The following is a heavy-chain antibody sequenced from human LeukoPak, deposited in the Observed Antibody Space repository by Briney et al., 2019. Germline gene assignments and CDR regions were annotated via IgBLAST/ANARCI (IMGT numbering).Heavy chain of an antibody. V-gene: IGHV3-23*01. CDR1: GFTLSSYA. D-gene: IGHD6-19*01. CDR3: AIRGGSSGWGDFDY. Sequence: GGSLRLSCAASGFTLSSYAMNWVRQAPGKGLEWVSTISGTGGDTVYADSVRGRFTISRDNSKNTLYLQMDSLRADDTARYYCAIRGGSSGWGDFDYWGQATLVTVSS. J-gene: IGHJ4*02. CDR2: ISGTGGDT.